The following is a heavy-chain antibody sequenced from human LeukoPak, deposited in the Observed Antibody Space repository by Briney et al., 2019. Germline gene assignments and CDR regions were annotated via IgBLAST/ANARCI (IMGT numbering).Heavy chain of an antibody. V-gene: IGHV1-8*01. Sequence: ASVKVSCRASGYTFTSYDINWVRQATGQGLEWMGWMNLNSGNTGYAQKFQGRVTMTRNTSISTAYMELSCLRSEDTAVYYCARGPSITMVRGVKFGWFDPWGQGTLVTVSS. CDR2: MNLNSGNT. CDR1: GYTFTSYD. CDR3: ARGPSITMVRGVKFGWFDP. J-gene: IGHJ5*02. D-gene: IGHD3-10*01.